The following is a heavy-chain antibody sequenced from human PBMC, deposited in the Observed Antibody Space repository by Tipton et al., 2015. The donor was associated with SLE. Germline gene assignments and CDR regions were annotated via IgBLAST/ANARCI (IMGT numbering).Heavy chain of an antibody. Sequence: TLSLTCTVSGGSISSGSYYWSWIWQPAGKGLEWIGRIYTSGSTNYNPSLKSRVTISVDTSKNQFSLKLSSVTAADTAVYYCARDRGGSYNDAFDIWGQGTMVTVSS. CDR1: GGSISSGSYY. CDR2: IYTSGST. J-gene: IGHJ3*02. D-gene: IGHD1-26*01. CDR3: ARDRGGSYNDAFDI. V-gene: IGHV4-61*02.